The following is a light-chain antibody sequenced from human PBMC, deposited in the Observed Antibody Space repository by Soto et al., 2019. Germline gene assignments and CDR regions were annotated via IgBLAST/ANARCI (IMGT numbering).Light chain of an antibody. CDR2: WAS. J-gene: IGKJ3*01. CDR3: QQYYSIPFT. CDR1: QSVLYSSNNKNY. Sequence: DIVMTQSPDSLAVSLGERATINCKCSQSVLYSSNNKNYLAWYQQKPGQPPKLLIYWASTRESGVPDRCSGSGSGTAFTLTISSLQAEDVAVYYCQQYYSIPFTFGPGTEVDIK. V-gene: IGKV4-1*01.